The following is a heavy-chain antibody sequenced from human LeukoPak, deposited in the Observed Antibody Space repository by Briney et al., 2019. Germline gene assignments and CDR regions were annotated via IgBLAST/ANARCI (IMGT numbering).Heavy chain of an antibody. D-gene: IGHD2-21*02. Sequence: GASVKVSCKASGYTFTGYYMHWVRQAPGQGLEWIGWINPNSGGTSYAQKFQGRVTMTGDTSISTAYMDLSKLRSDDTAVYYCARVGAGDCCFFNCWGQGTLVTVSS. CDR3: ARVGAGDCCFFNC. J-gene: IGHJ4*02. CDR1: GYTFTGYY. V-gene: IGHV1-2*02. CDR2: INPNSGGT.